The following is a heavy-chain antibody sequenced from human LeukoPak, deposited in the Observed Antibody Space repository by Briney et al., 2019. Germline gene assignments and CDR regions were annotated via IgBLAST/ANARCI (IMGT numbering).Heavy chain of an antibody. V-gene: IGHV3-66*01. J-gene: IGHJ5*02. D-gene: IGHD4-11*01. CDR1: GFTVSSNY. CDR3: ARGLIYSPNWFDP. CDR2: IYTGGNT. Sequence: GGSLRLSCAGSGFTVSSNYMSWVRQAPGRGLEWVSVIYTGGNTYYADSVKGRFTISRDNSKNTLYLQMNSLRAEDTAVYYCARGLIYSPNWFDPWGQGTLVAVSS.